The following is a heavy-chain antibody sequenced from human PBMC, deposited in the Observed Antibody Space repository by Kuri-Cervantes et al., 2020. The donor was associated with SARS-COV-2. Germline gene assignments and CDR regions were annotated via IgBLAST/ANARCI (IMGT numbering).Heavy chain of an antibody. CDR2: ISGSGGST. CDR1: GFTFSSYA. J-gene: IGHJ3*02. CDR3: ARDQTMIVAHDAFDI. Sequence: GGSLRLSCAASGFTFSSYAMSWVRQAPGKGLEWVSAISGSGGSTYYADSVKGRFTISRDNSKNTLYLQMNSLRAEDTAVYYCARDQTMIVAHDAFDIWGQGTMVTVSS. D-gene: IGHD3-22*01. V-gene: IGHV3-23*01.